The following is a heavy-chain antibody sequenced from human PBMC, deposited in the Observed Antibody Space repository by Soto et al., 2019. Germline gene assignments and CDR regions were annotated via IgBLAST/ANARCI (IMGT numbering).Heavy chain of an antibody. CDR2: IIPIFGTA. CDR1: GGTFSSYA. Sequence: QVQLVQSGAEVKKPGSSVKVSCKASGGTFSSYAISWVRQAPGQGLEWMGGIIPIFGTANYAQKFQGRVTITADESTSTAYMELSSLRSEDTAVYYCLLYGSGSYYKHYYYGMDVWGQGTTVTVSS. CDR3: LLYGSGSYYKHYYYGMDV. J-gene: IGHJ6*02. D-gene: IGHD3-10*01. V-gene: IGHV1-69*12.